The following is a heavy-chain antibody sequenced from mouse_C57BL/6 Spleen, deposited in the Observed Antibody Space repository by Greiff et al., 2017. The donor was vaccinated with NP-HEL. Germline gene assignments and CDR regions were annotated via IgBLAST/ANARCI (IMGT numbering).Heavy chain of an antibody. V-gene: IGHV1-69*01. CDR1: GYTFTSYW. D-gene: IGHD2-3*01. CDR2: IDPSDSYT. J-gene: IGHJ4*01. CDR3: ARKGVYDGYSYYAMDY. Sequence: QVQLQQSGAELVMPGASVKLSCKASGYTFTSYWMHWVKQRPGQGLEWIGEIDPSDSYTNYNQKFKGKSTLTVDKSSSTAYMQLSSLTSEDSAVYYCARKGVYDGYSYYAMDYWGQGTSVTVSS.